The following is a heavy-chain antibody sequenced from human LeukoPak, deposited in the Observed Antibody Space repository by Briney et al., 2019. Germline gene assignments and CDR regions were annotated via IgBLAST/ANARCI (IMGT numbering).Heavy chain of an antibody. CDR1: GFTFSSYA. CDR2: ISYDGSNK. J-gene: IGHJ4*02. CDR3: ARDSGKTNFDY. Sequence: GGSLRLSCAASGFTFSSYAMHWVRQAPGKGLEWVAVISYDGSNKHYADSVKGRFTISRDNAKNTLYLQMNSLRAEDTAVYYCARDSGKTNFDYWGQGTLVTVSS. V-gene: IGHV3-30*04. D-gene: IGHD2-15*01.